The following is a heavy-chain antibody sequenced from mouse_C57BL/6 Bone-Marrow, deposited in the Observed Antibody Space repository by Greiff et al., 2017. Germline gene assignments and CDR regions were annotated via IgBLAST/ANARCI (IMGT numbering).Heavy chain of an antibody. CDR1: GFNIKNTY. CDR2: IDPANSNT. Sequence: EVQLQQSVAELVRPGASVKLSCTASGFNIKNTYMHWVKQSPEQGLEWIGKIDPANSNTNYAPKFQGKATITAVTTSNTAVLQLSSLTSEDTAIYCCATCRHLRTPFDDWGQGTTLTVSS. D-gene: IGHD3-2*02. CDR3: ATCRHLRTPFDD. V-gene: IGHV14-3*01. J-gene: IGHJ2*01.